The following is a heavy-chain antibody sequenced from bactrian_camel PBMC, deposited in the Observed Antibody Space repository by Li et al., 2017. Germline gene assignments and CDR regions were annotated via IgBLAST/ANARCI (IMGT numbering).Heavy chain of an antibody. CDR3: AVDKQILCAYGVVPSSRFNY. V-gene: IGHV3S40*01. CDR2: IASTGTT. CDR1: GATISMNT. D-gene: IGHD3*01. J-gene: IGHJ4*01. Sequence: QLVESGGGLVQPGGSLRVSCVTSGATISMNTISWVRQAPGKGLEWVSAIASTGTTWYAGSVQDRFTMSRDNANTVTLQMNSLKPEDTAMYYCAVDKQILCAYGVVPSSRFNYWGQGTQVTVS.